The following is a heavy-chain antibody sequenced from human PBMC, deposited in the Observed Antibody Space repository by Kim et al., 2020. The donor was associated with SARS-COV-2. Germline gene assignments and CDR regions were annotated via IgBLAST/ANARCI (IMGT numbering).Heavy chain of an antibody. CDR2: INAGNGNT. V-gene: IGHV1-3*01. CDR3: ARVEQWLAPPYYGMDV. D-gene: IGHD6-19*01. CDR1: GYTFTSYA. J-gene: IGHJ6*02. Sequence: ASVKVSCKASGYTFTSYAMHWVRQAPGQRLEWMGWINAGNGNTKYSQKFQGRVTITRDTSASTAYMELSSLRSEDTAVYYCARVEQWLAPPYYGMDVWGQGTTVTVSS.